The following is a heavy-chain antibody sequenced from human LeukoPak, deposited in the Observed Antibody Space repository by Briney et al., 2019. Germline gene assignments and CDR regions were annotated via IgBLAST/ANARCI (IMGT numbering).Heavy chain of an antibody. CDR2: ISGSGGST. D-gene: IGHD1-26*01. Sequence: GGSLRLSCAASGFTFSSYAMSWVRQAPGKGLEWVSAISGSGGSTYYADSVKGRFTITRDNSKNTLYLQMNSLRAEDTAVYYCAKDLASGSYYKDYWGQGTLVTVSS. J-gene: IGHJ4*02. CDR3: AKDLASGSYYKDY. CDR1: GFTFSSYA. V-gene: IGHV3-23*01.